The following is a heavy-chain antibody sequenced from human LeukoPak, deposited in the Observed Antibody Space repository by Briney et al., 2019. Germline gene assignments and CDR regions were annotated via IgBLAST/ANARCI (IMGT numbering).Heavy chain of an antibody. CDR2: IWYDGSNK. CDR3: AKISAVNYDILTGYPRQESTFDY. CDR1: GFTFSSYG. V-gene: IGHV3-33*06. D-gene: IGHD3-9*01. Sequence: PGRSLRLSCAASGFTFSSYGMHWVRQAPGKGLEWVAVIWYDGSNKYYADSVKGRFTISRDNSKNTLYLQMNSLRAEDTAVYYCAKISAVNYDILTGYPRQESTFDYWGQGTLVTVSS. J-gene: IGHJ4*02.